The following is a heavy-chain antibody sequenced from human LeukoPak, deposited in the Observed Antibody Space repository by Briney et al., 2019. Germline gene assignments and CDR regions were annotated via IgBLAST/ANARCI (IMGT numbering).Heavy chain of an antibody. CDR2: INHSGST. V-gene: IGHV4-34*01. Sequence: ASETLSLTCAVYGGSFSGYYWSWIRQPPGKGLEWIGVINHSGSTNYDPYLKSRVTISVDTSKNQFSLKLSSVTAADTAVYYCARGRKYTSGYRVTELGSEYSDYWGKGTLVTVSS. J-gene: IGHJ4*02. CDR1: GGSFSGYY. CDR3: ARGRKYTSGYRVTELGSEYSDY. D-gene: IGHD5-18*01.